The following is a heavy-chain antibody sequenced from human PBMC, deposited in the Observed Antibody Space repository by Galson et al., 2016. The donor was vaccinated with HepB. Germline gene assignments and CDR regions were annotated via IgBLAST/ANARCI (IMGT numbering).Heavy chain of an antibody. CDR2: IYPGDSET. Sequence: QSGAEVKKPGESLKISCKGSGYSLAIYWIGRVRQRPGKGLEWMGIIYPGDSETRYSPSFQGQVTMSVDESTNTAHLQWSSLKASDTAMYYCARRSRGDCTDGVCQGGNFDYWGQGTLVTVSS. V-gene: IGHV5-51*01. D-gene: IGHD2-8*01. J-gene: IGHJ4*02. CDR3: ARRSRGDCTDGVCQGGNFDY. CDR1: GYSLAIYW.